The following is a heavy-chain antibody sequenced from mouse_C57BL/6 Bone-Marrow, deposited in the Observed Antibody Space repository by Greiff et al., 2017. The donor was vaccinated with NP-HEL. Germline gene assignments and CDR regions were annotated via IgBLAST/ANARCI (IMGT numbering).Heavy chain of an antibody. CDR3: AQTAQATFDY. D-gene: IGHD3-2*02. CDR1: GYTFTSYW. V-gene: IGHV1-59*01. CDR2: IDPSDSYT. Sequence: VQLQQPGAELVRPGTSVKLSCKASGYTFTSYWMHWVKQRPGQGLEWIGVIDPSDSYTNYTQNFKGKATLTVDTSSSTAYMQLSSLTSEDSAVYYCAQTAQATFDYWGQGTTLTVSS. J-gene: IGHJ2*01.